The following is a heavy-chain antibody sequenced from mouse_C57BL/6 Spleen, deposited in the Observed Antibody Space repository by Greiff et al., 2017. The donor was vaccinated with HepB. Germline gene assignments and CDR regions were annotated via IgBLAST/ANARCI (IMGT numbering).Heavy chain of an antibody. CDR3: SEANYFDV. CDR2: ISYDGSN. Sequence: DVQLQESGPGLVKPSQSLSLTCSVTGYSITSGYYWNWILQFPGNKLEWMGYISYDGSNNYNPSLKNRISITRDTSKNQFFLKLNSVTTEDTATYYCSEANYFDVWGTGTTVTVSS. CDR1: GYSITSGYY. D-gene: IGHD1-1*01. J-gene: IGHJ1*03. V-gene: IGHV3-6*01.